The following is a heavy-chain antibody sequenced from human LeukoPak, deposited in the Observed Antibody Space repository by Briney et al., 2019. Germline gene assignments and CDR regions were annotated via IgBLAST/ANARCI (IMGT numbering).Heavy chain of an antibody. CDR3: ARVETDDILTGYYLGPPVY. J-gene: IGHJ4*02. D-gene: IGHD3-9*01. V-gene: IGHV1-18*01. CDR1: GYTFTSYG. CDR2: ISAYNGNT. Sequence: GASVKVSCKASGYTFTSYGISWVRQAPGRGLEWMGWISAYNGNTNYAQKLQGRVTMTTDTSTSTAYMELRSLRSDDTAVYYCARVETDDILTGYYLGPPVYWGQGTLVTVSS.